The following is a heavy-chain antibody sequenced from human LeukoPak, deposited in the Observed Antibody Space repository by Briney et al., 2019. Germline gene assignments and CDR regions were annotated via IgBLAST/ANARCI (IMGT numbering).Heavy chain of an antibody. CDR1: GFTFSSFS. CDR2: ISSSSTI. J-gene: IGHJ4*02. Sequence: GGSLRLSCAASGFTFSSFSMNWVRQAPGKGPEWVSYISSSSTIYYADSVKGRFTISRDNAKNSLYLQMNSLRAEDAAVYFCTVGGGIKTPVDYWGQGTLVTVSS. CDR3: TVGGGIKTPVDY. D-gene: IGHD1-26*01. V-gene: IGHV3-48*04.